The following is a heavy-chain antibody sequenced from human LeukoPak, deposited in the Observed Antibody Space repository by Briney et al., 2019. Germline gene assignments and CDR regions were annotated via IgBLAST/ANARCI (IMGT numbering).Heavy chain of an antibody. Sequence: PSETLSLTCTVSGGSLSTYYWTWIRQPPGKGLEYIGYIHTSGRTNFNPSLKSQVTMSRDTSKNQFSLKLSSVTAADTAVYYCARGDVVATKNAFDIWGQGTMVTVSS. D-gene: IGHD5-12*01. CDR2: IHTSGRT. CDR3: ARGDVVATKNAFDI. V-gene: IGHV4-4*09. J-gene: IGHJ3*02. CDR1: GGSLSTYY.